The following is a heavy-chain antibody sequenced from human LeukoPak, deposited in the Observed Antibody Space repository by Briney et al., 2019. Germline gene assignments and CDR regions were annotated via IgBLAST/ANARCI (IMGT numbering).Heavy chain of an antibody. D-gene: IGHD2-2*02. Sequence: GGSLRLSCAASGFTFSSYAMSWVRQAPGKGLEWVSAISGSGGSTYYADSVKGRFTISRDNSKNTLYLQMNSLRAEDTAIYYCAKDRDFRTSISCYSDWGQGTLVTVSS. V-gene: IGHV3-23*01. CDR3: AKDRDFRTSISCYSD. J-gene: IGHJ4*02. CDR1: GFTFSSYA. CDR2: ISGSGGST.